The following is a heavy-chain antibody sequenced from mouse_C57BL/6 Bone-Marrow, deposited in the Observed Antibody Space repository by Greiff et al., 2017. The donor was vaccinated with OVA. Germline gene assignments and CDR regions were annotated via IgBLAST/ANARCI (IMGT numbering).Heavy chain of an antibody. CDR2: IDPENGDT. J-gene: IGHJ2*01. CDR3: TYYGNCDY. Sequence: VQLQQSGAELVRPGASVKLSCTASGFNIKDDYMHWVKQRPEQGLEWIGWIDPENGDTEYASKFQGKATITADTASNTAYLQLSSLTSEDTAVYYCTYYGNCDYWGQGTTLTVSS. V-gene: IGHV14-4*01. D-gene: IGHD2-1*01. CDR1: GFNIKDDY.